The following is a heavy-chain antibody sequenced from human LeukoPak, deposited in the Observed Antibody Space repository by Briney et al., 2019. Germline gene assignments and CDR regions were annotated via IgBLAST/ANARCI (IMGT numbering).Heavy chain of an antibody. CDR2: IQNDGSNK. Sequence: GGSLRLSCAASGFTFRSFGMHWVRQAPGKGLEWVAFIQNDGSNKYYADSVKGRFTISRDNSKNTLYLQMNSLRPDDTAMYYCAKDRIVLVTATFDYWGQGTLVTVSS. D-gene: IGHD2-21*02. CDR3: AKDRIVLVTATFDY. J-gene: IGHJ4*02. V-gene: IGHV3-30*02. CDR1: GFTFRSFG.